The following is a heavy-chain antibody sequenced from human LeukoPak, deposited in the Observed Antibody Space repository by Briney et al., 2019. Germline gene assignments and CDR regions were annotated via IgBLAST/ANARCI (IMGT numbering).Heavy chain of an antibody. CDR1: GGSISSYY. Sequence: NPSETLSLTFTVSGGSISSYYWSWIRQSPGKGLEWIGYIYYSGSTYYNPSLKSRVTISVDTSKNQFSLKLSSVTAADTAVYYCAGPYDYGDYEGAFDIWGQGTMVTVSS. D-gene: IGHD4-17*01. J-gene: IGHJ3*02. CDR2: IYYSGST. CDR3: AGPYDYGDYEGAFDI. V-gene: IGHV4-59*06.